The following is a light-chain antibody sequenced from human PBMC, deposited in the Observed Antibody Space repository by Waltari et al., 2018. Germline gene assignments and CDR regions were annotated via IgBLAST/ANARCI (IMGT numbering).Light chain of an antibody. V-gene: IGKV1-33*01. J-gene: IGKJ2*01. CDR3: QQYDNLYT. Sequence: DIQMTQSPSSLSASVGDRVTITCQASQDISNYLNWYQQKPGKAPKLLIYDASNLETGVPSRFSGRGSGTDFTFTISSLQPEDIATYYCQQYDNLYTFGQGTKLEIK. CDR1: QDISNY. CDR2: DAS.